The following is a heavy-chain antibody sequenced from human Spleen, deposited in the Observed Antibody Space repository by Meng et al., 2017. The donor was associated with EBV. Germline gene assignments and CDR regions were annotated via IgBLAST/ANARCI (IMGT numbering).Heavy chain of an antibody. CDR1: GGSFSNYY. J-gene: IGHJ4*01. CDR2: INHVGST. Sequence: LQGGAGAVEPPCTLSLACAVDGGSFSNYYWSWIRHPPGKGLEWIGEINHVGSTNYNPSLKSRVIMSVDTSKNQFSLRLSSVTAADAAVYYCARTLRERLFDWFWSHGTLVTVSS. D-gene: IGHD3-9*01. V-gene: IGHV4-34*01. CDR3: ARTLRERLFDWF.